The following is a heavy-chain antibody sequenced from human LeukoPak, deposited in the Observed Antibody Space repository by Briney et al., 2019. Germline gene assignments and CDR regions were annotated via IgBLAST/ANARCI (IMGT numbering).Heavy chain of an antibody. V-gene: IGHV3-23*01. J-gene: IGHJ6*02. CDR2: ISGSGGST. D-gene: IGHD2-21*02. CDR3: AKKGDNYDYGMDV. Sequence: GGSLRLSCAASGFAFTSYVMSWVRQAPGKGLEWVSDISGSGGSTYYADSVKGRFTISRDNSKNTLYLQMNSLRAEDTAVYYCAKKGDNYDYGMDVWGQGTTVTVSS. CDR1: GFAFTSYV.